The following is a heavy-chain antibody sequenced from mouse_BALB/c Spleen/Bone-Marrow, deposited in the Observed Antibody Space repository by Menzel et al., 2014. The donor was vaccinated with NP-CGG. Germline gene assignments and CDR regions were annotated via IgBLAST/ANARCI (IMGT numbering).Heavy chain of an antibody. J-gene: IGHJ3*01. V-gene: IGHV1-69*02. CDR1: GYTFTSYW. CDR2: IDPSDSYT. D-gene: IGHD3-1*01. Sequence: QVQLQQSGAEFVKPGASVKLSCKASGYTFTSYWMHWVKQRPGQGLEWIGEIDPSDSYTNYNQKFKGKATLTVDKSSSTAYMQLSSLTSEDSAVYYGARRELGPRWFTYWGQGTLVTVSA. CDR3: ARRELGPRWFTY.